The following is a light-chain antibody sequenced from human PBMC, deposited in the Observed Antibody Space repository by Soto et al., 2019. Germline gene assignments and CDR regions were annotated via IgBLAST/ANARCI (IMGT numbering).Light chain of an antibody. Sequence: QAVVTQEPSLTVSPGGTVTLTCASSSGVVTSDNYPHWFQQKPGHAPRALIYSTTFKHSWTPARFSGSLLGGKAALTLSSVQAEDEAEYYCLLYYGGAHVVFGGGTKVTVL. V-gene: IGLV7-43*01. CDR1: SGVVTSDNY. CDR2: STT. J-gene: IGLJ2*01. CDR3: LLYYGGAHVV.